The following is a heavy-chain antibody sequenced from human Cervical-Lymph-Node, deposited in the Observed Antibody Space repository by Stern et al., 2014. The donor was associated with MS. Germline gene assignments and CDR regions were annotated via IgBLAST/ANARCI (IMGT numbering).Heavy chain of an antibody. CDR1: GG. Sequence: VQLVESGADVKKPGSSVRVSCKASGGISWLRQAPGQGLEWMGGIIPFVGTGTVNYAQNFQGSPTIIAATATTPPSWELSSLRFDAPAVYFCARGAGDNWFDPWGQGTLVSVSS. CDR2: IIPFVGTGTV. J-gene: IGHJ5*02. V-gene: IGHV1-69*06. CDR3: ARGAGDNWFDP. D-gene: IGHD3-10*01.